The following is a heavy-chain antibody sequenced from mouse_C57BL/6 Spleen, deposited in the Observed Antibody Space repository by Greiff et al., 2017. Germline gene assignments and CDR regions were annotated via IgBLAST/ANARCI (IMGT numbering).Heavy chain of an antibody. J-gene: IGHJ4*01. CDR1: GYTFTSYW. Sequence: QVQLQQPGTELVKPGASVKLSCKASGYTFTSYWMHWVKQRPGQGLEWIGNINPSNGGTNYNEKFKSKATLTVDKSSSTAYMQLSSLTSEDSAVDYCARPDRSYYYAMDYWGQGTSVTVSS. CDR3: ARPDRSYYYAMDY. CDR2: INPSNGGT. V-gene: IGHV1-53*01.